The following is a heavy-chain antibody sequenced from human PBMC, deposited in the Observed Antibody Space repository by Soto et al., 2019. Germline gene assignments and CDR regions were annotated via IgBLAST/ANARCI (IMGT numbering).Heavy chain of an antibody. J-gene: IGHJ6*02. V-gene: IGHV1-69*01. D-gene: IGHD5-12*01. CDR3: ARNERRLEGWLQDDDYDYGIDV. CDR1: GGTFSSYA. Sequence: QVQLVQSGAEVKKPGSSVKVSCNASGGTFSSYAISWVRQAPGQELEWMGGIIPIFGTANDAQKFQGRVNVTADESTSTADMKLSSLRNEDTAVYYCARNERRLEGWLQDDDYDYGIDVWAQGTTVTVTS. CDR2: IIPIFGTA.